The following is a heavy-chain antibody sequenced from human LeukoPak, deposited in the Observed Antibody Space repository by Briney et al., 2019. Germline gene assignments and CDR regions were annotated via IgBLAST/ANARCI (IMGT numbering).Heavy chain of an antibody. CDR2: IYYSGST. D-gene: IGHD1-26*01. Sequence: SETLSLTCTVSGGSISSYYWSWIRQPPGKGLEWIGYIYYSGSTSYNPSLKSRVTISVDTPKNQFSLELSSVTAADTAVYYCARGYSGSYGRFDYWGQGTLVTVSS. J-gene: IGHJ4*02. V-gene: IGHV4-59*01. CDR3: ARGYSGSYGRFDY. CDR1: GGSISSYY.